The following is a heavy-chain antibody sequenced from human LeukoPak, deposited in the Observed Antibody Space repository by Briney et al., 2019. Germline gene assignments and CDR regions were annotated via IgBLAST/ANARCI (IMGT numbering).Heavy chain of an antibody. Sequence: PGGSLRLSCAASGFTFSTYAMSWVRQAPGKGLQWVSSISSSGGSTYYADSVKGRFTISRDNSTSTLYLQMNSLRAEDTAVYYCAKGYSSPFDPWGQGTLVTVSS. J-gene: IGHJ5*02. CDR1: GFTFSTYA. CDR2: ISSSGGST. CDR3: AKGYSSPFDP. V-gene: IGHV3-23*01. D-gene: IGHD6-13*01.